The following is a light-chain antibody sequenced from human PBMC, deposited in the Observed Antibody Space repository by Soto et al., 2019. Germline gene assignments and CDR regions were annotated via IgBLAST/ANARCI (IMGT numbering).Light chain of an antibody. CDR2: QIS. CDR1: QSLVYSDGNTY. V-gene: IGKV2-24*01. J-gene: IGKJ1*01. Sequence: DVVLTQTPLSSPVTLGQPASISCRSSQSLVYSDGNTYLSWLQQRPGQPPRLLIYQISNRISGVPDRFSGSGAGTDFTLKISRVEAEEGWVYYCMQFAHLPRTFGQGTKVEIK. CDR3: MQFAHLPRT.